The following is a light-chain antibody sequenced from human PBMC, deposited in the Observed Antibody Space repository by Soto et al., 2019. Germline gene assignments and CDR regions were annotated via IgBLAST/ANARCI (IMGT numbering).Light chain of an antibody. CDR2: KAS. CDR3: QQYNRYSVT. J-gene: IGKJ5*01. V-gene: IGKV1-5*03. CDR1: QSISSW. Sequence: DIPMTQSTSTLSASVGDRVTITCRASQSISSWLAWYQQKPGKAPKLLIYKASSLETGVPSRFSGSGSGTEFTLTISSLQPDDFATYYCQQYNRYSVTFGQGTRLEIK.